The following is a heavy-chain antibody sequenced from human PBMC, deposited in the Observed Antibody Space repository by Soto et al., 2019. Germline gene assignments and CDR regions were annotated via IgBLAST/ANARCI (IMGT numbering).Heavy chain of an antibody. V-gene: IGHV1-18*01. D-gene: IGHD6-6*01. CDR1: GYTFTRFG. CDR2: ISGHNGNT. Sequence: QVQLVQSGTEVKKPGASVKVSCKASGYTFTRFGINWVRQAPGQGLEWMGWISGHNGNTHSAQNFQGRVTVTTDASMSTVYMELRGLRSDDTAVYYCGRDCEVGGQLVGGFGYWGQGTLVTVSS. CDR3: GRDCEVGGQLVGGFGY. J-gene: IGHJ4*02.